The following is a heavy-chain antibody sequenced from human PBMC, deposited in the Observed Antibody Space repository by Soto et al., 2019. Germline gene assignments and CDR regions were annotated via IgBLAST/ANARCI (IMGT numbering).Heavy chain of an antibody. CDR2: INHSGST. J-gene: IGHJ4*02. D-gene: IGHD6-13*01. CDR1: GGSFSGYY. V-gene: IGHV4-34*01. CDR3: ASGYSSSQFDY. Sequence: QVQLQQWGAGLLKPSETLSLTCAVYGGSFSGYYWSWIRQPPGKGLEWIGEINHSGSTNYNPSLKSRVTISVDTSKNQFSLKLSSVTAADTAVYYCASGYSSSQFDYWGQGTLVTVSS.